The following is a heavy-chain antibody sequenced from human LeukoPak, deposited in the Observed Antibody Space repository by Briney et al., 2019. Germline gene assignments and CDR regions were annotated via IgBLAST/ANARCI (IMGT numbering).Heavy chain of an antibody. CDR1: GGSISSGGHS. D-gene: IGHD2-2*01. Sequence: PSQTLSLTCAVSGGSISSGGHSWSWIRQPPGKGLEWIGYIYQSRSTYYNPSLKSRVTISINTSKNQFSLKLRSVTAADTAVYFCARGGEDIVLVPDAMSWFDPWGQGTLVTVSS. CDR2: IYQSRST. J-gene: IGHJ5*02. V-gene: IGHV4-30-2*01. CDR3: ARGGEDIVLVPDAMSWFDP.